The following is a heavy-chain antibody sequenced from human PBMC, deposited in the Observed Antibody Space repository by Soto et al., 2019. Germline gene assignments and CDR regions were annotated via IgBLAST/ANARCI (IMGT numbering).Heavy chain of an antibody. CDR3: ARGSPEDYYDSSGYSLVY. Sequence: QVQLQESGPGLVKPSQTLSLTCTVSGGSISSGGYYWSWIRQHPGKGLEWIGYIYYSGSTYYNPSRKSRVTISVDTYKNQLSLKLSSVTAADTAVYYCARGSPEDYYDSSGYSLVYWGQGTLVTVSS. J-gene: IGHJ4*02. CDR2: IYYSGST. V-gene: IGHV4-31*03. D-gene: IGHD3-22*01. CDR1: GGSISSGGYY.